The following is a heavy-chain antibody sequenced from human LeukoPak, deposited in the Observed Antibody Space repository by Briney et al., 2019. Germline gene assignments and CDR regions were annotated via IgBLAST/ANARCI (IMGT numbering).Heavy chain of an antibody. Sequence: PSETLSLTCTVSGGSISSYYWSWIRQPPGKGLEWIGYIYYSGSTNYNPSLKSRVTISVDTSKNQFSLKLSSVTAADTAVYYCARDRIRGYYGSGSPLFDYWGQGTLVTVSS. D-gene: IGHD3-10*01. J-gene: IGHJ4*02. CDR1: GGSISSYY. V-gene: IGHV4-59*01. CDR3: ARDRIRGYYGSGSPLFDY. CDR2: IYYSGST.